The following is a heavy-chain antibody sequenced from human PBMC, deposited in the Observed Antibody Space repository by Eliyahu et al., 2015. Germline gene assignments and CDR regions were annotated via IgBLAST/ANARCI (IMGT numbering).Heavy chain of an antibody. Sequence: EVQLVESGGGLVKPGGSLRLSCAASGLIFSTAWMSWGRQAPGKGLEWVGRIKSKSYGETTDYAAPVKGRLTISRDDSKNTVFLQMNSLKTEDTAVYYCTTDGHSVEPGVKGHDGFDIWGEGTMVTVSS. CDR3: TTDGHSVEPGVKGHDGFDI. V-gene: IGHV3-15*01. CDR2: IKSKSYGETT. D-gene: IGHD1-14*01. CDR1: GLIFSTAW. J-gene: IGHJ3*02.